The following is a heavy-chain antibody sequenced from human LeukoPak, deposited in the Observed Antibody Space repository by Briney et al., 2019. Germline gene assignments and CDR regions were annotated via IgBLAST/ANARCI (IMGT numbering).Heavy chain of an antibody. CDR3: ARVGVPRGNYYYYYYMDV. D-gene: IGHD3-3*01. J-gene: IGHJ6*03. V-gene: IGHV1-69*05. Sequence: GASVKVSCKASGYTFTSYGISWVRQAPGQGLEWMGGIIPIFGTANYAQKFQGRVTITTDESTSTAYMELSSLRSEDTAVYYCARVGVPRGNYYYYYYMDVWGKGATVTVSS. CDR2: IIPIFGTA. CDR1: GYTFTSYG.